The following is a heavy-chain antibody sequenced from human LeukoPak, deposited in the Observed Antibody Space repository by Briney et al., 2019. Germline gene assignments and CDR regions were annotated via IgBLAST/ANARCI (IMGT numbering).Heavy chain of an antibody. J-gene: IGHJ3*02. CDR3: ARESSYDAFDI. Sequence: SETLSLTCTVSGGSISSYYWSWIRQPPGKGLEWIGYIYYSGSTNYNPSLKSRVTISVDASMNQFSLKLSSVTAADTAVYYCARESSYDAFDIWGQGTMVTVSS. CDR1: GGSISSYY. V-gene: IGHV4-59*01. CDR2: IYYSGST.